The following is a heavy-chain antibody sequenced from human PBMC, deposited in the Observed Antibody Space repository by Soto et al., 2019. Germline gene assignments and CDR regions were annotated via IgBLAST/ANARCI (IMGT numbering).Heavy chain of an antibody. V-gene: IGHV1-18*01. CDR2: ISAYNGNT. CDR1: GYPFTSYG. D-gene: IGHD2-15*01. Sequence: ASVKVSFKASGYPFTSYGISWVRQAPGQGLEWVGWISAYNGNTNYAQKLQGRVTMTTDTSTSTAYMELRSLRSDDTAVYYCARASRRADIVVVVAARPYLTWFAHWGQGTLVTVS. J-gene: IGHJ5*02. CDR3: ARASRRADIVVVVAARPYLTWFAH.